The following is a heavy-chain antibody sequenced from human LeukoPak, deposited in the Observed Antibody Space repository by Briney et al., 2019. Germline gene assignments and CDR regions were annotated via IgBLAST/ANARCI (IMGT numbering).Heavy chain of an antibody. Sequence: SETLSLTCAVYGGSFSGYYWSWIRQPPGKGLEWIGEINHSGSTNYNPSLKSRVTISVDTSKNQFSLKLSSVTAADTAVDYCARDEYSSSLDYWGQGTLVTVSS. CDR2: INHSGST. D-gene: IGHD6-6*01. CDR1: GGSFSGYY. J-gene: IGHJ4*02. V-gene: IGHV4-34*01. CDR3: ARDEYSSSLDY.